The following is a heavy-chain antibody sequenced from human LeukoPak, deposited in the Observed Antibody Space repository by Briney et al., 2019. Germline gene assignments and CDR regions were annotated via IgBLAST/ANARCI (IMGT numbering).Heavy chain of an antibody. D-gene: IGHD3-3*01. J-gene: IGHJ6*02. Sequence: GGSLRLSCAASGFTFDDYAMHWVRQAPGKGLEWVSGISWNSGSIGYADSVKGRFTISRDNAKNSLYLQMNSLRAEDTALYYCAKDMSDFWSGYSSYGMDVWGQGTTVTVSS. CDR1: GFTFDDYA. CDR2: ISWNSGSI. CDR3: AKDMSDFWSGYSSYGMDV. V-gene: IGHV3-9*01.